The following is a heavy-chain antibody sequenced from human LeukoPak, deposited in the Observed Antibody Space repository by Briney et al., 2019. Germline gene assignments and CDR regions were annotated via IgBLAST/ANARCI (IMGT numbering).Heavy chain of an antibody. CDR2: IKSKTEGATR. V-gene: IGHV3-15*01. CDR3: TAGTGRSDFDY. Sequence: GGSLRLSCAASGFTFTNAWMSWVRQAPGKGLEWVGRIKSKTEGATRDFAATVKGRFAISRDDSKNTLYLQMDSLKTDDTAVYYCTAGTGRSDFDYWGQGTLVTVSS. J-gene: IGHJ4*02. D-gene: IGHD1-14*01. CDR1: GFTFTNAW.